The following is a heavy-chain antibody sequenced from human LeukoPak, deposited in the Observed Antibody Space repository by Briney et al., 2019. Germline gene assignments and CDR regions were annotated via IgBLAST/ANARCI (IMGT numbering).Heavy chain of an antibody. D-gene: IGHD3-3*01. J-gene: IGHJ6*02. CDR1: GFTFSSYS. CDR2: ISSSSSYI. Sequence: KPGGSLRLSCAASGFTFSSYSMNWVRRAPGKGLEWVSSISSSSSYIYYADSVKGRFTISRDNAKNSLYLQMNSLRAEDTAVYYCAREKRYYDFSDGMDVWGQGTTVTVSS. V-gene: IGHV3-21*01. CDR3: AREKRYYDFSDGMDV.